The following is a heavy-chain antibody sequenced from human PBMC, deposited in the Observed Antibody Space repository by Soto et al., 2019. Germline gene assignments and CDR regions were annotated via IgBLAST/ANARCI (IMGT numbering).Heavy chain of an antibody. CDR2: ISGGGGTT. Sequence: EVQLLESGGGLVQPGGSLRLSCAASGFTFTTYAMTWVRQAPGRGLEWVSVISGGGGTTYYADSVKGRFTISRDNSKNTLYLQMNSLRAEDTALYYYARAYCTGASCSGCDNWGQGTLVTVSS. D-gene: IGHD2-15*01. J-gene: IGHJ4*02. CDR1: GFTFTTYA. V-gene: IGHV3-23*01. CDR3: ARAYCTGASCSGCDN.